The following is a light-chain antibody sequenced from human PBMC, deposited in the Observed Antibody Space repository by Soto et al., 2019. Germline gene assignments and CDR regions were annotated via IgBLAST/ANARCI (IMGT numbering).Light chain of an antibody. J-gene: IGLJ2*01. CDR3: SSQTSNNTGVL. CDR2: EVI. Sequence: QSVLTQPASVSGSPGQSITISCTGTSSDVGGYSYVSWYQQFPGKAPKLVIYEVINRPSGVSDRLSGSKSGNTASLTISGLQADDEAIYHCSSQTSNNTGVLFGGGTKLTVL. CDR1: SSDVGGYSY. V-gene: IGLV2-14*01.